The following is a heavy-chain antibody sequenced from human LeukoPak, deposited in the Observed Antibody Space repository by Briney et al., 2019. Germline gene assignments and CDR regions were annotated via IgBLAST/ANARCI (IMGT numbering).Heavy chain of an antibody. CDR2: IYSGGST. Sequence: PGGSLRLSCAASGFTVSSNYMSWVSQAPGKGLEWVSVIYSGGSTYYADSVKGRFTISRDNSKNTLYLQMNSLRAEDTAVYYCARGTNRQQLAVYYMDVWGKGTTVTVSS. V-gene: IGHV3-53*01. CDR3: ARGTNRQQLAVYYMDV. J-gene: IGHJ6*03. D-gene: IGHD6-13*01. CDR1: GFTVSSNY.